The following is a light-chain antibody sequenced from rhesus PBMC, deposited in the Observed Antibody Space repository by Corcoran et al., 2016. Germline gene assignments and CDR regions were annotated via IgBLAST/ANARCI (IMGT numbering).Light chain of an antibody. J-gene: IGKJ4*01. V-gene: IGKV1-22*01. CDR2: KAS. CDR1: QGICRW. Sequence: DIQMTQSPSSLSASVGDTATITSRASQGICRWLAWYQQKPGKAPKLLFYKASLLQSGVPSRFSGRGSGTDFTLPFISLQSEDFATYYCQQYSSRPLTFGGVAKVELK. CDR3: QQYSSRPLT.